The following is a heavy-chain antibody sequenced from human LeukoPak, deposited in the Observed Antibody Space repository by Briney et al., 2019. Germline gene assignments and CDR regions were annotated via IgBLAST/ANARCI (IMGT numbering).Heavy chain of an antibody. V-gene: IGHV4-59*01. CDR3: AREPRLVVGATAGMDV. Sequence: SETLSLTCTVSGGSISSYYWSWIRQPPGKGLEWIGYIYYSGSTNYNPSLKSRVTISVDTSKNQFSLKLSSVTAADTAVYYCAREPRLVVGATAGMDVWGQGTTVTVSS. CDR2: IYYSGST. J-gene: IGHJ6*02. CDR1: GGSISSYY. D-gene: IGHD1-26*01.